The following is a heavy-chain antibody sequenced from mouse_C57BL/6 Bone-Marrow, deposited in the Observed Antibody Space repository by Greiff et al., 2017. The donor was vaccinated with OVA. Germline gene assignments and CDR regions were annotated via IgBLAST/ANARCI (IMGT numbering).Heavy chain of an antibody. J-gene: IGHJ3*01. Sequence: VQLQQPGAELVKPGASVKLSCKASGYTFTSYWMHWVKQRPGRGLEWIGRIDPNSGGTTYNEKFKSKATLTVDKPSSTAYMQLSSLTSEDSAVYYCARWYDYESSFAYWGQGTLVTVSA. CDR3: ARWYDYESSFAY. CDR1: GYTFTSYW. D-gene: IGHD2-4*01. CDR2: IDPNSGGT. V-gene: IGHV1-72*01.